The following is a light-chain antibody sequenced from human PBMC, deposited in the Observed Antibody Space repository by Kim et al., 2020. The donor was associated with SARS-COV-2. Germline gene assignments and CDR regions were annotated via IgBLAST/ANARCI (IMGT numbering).Light chain of an antibody. CDR3: QAWVNRPAA. J-gene: IGLJ3*02. CDR2: QFN. Sequence: SYELTQPPSVSVSPGQTASITCSGDELGNKYAYWYQQKPDQSPVLVIYQFNKRPSGIPERFSGSNSGNTATLTISGTQANVVAYSYCQAWVNRPAAFGG. CDR1: ELGNKY. V-gene: IGLV3-1*01.